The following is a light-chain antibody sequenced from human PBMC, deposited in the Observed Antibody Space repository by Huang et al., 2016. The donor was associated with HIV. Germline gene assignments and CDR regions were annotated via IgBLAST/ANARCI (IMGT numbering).Light chain of an antibody. Sequence: DIQMTQSPSTLSASVGDTVTITCRASPCISTWLAWYQQKPGKAPKLLIYKASTLETGSPSRFSGNRSGTEIARTSRSLQQDDFATCYRQQYNSYTYTFGQGTKLEIK. CDR2: KAS. CDR3: QQYNSYTYT. CDR1: PCISTW. V-gene: IGKV1-5*03. J-gene: IGKJ2*01.